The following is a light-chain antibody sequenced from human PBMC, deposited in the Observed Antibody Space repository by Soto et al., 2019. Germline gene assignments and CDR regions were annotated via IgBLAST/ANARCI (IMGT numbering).Light chain of an antibody. V-gene: IGKV3-20*01. Sequence: EIVLTQSPGTLSLSPGERASLSCRASQSISSNYLAWFQQKPGQAPRLLISTASSRATGIPDRFSGSGSGTDFTLTISRLEPEDFAVYYCHQYGSSPFTFGQGTRLEIK. CDR2: TAS. J-gene: IGKJ5*01. CDR3: HQYGSSPFT. CDR1: QSISSNY.